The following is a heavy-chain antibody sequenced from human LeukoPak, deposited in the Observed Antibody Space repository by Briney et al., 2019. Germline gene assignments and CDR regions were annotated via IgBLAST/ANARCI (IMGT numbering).Heavy chain of an antibody. Sequence: PGGSLRLSCAASGFTFSSYGMHWVRQAPGKGLEWVSVIYSGGSTYYADSVKGRFTISRDNSKNTLYLQMNSLRAEDTAVYYCARYGSIYYYYMDVWGKGTTVTISS. D-gene: IGHD3-10*01. CDR2: IYSGGST. V-gene: IGHV3-66*01. CDR1: GFTFSSYG. CDR3: ARYGSIYYYYMDV. J-gene: IGHJ6*03.